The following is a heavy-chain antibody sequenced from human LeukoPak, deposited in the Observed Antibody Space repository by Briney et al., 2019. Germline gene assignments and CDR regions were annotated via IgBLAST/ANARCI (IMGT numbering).Heavy chain of an antibody. CDR2: IYTSGST. V-gene: IGHV4-4*07. CDR3: ASSPLGSSWAYLNY. CDR1: AGSISSYY. J-gene: IGHJ4*02. D-gene: IGHD6-13*01. Sequence: SETLSLTCTVSAGSISSYYWSWIRQPAGKGLEWLGRIYTSGSTNYNPSLKSRVTMSVDTSKNQFPLKLSPVTAADTAVYYCASSPLGSSWAYLNYWGQGTLVTVSS.